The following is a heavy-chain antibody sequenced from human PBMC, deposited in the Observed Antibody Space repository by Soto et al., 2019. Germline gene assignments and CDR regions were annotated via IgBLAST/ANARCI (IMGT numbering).Heavy chain of an antibody. Sequence: PGESLKISCKGSGYSFTNYWIGWVRQMPGKGLEWMGIIYPGDSDTRYSPSFQGQVTISVDKSISTAYMQWSSLKVSDTAIYYCARPPRSLTNYFDYWGQGTLVTVSS. D-gene: IGHD1-1*01. V-gene: IGHV5-51*01. CDR1: GYSFTNYW. J-gene: IGHJ4*02. CDR3: ARPPRSLTNYFDY. CDR2: IYPGDSDT.